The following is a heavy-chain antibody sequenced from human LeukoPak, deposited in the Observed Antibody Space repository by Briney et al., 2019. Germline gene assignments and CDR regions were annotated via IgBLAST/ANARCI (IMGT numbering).Heavy chain of an antibody. J-gene: IGHJ4*02. CDR2: IYHSGST. Sequence: PSETLSLTCIVSGYSISSGYYWGWIRQPPGKGLEWIGSIYHSGSTNYNPSLKSRVTISVDTSKNQFSLKLSSVTAADTAMYYCAKLAKYFYGSETYYFFEHWGQGTPVTASS. D-gene: IGHD3-10*01. CDR3: AKLAKYFYGSETYYFFEH. CDR1: GYSISSGYY. V-gene: IGHV4-38-2*02.